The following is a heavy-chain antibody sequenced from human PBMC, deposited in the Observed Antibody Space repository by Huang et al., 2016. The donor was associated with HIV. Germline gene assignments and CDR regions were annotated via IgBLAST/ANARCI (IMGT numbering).Heavy chain of an antibody. CDR3: VTGRSSSWYYDN. J-gene: IGHJ4*02. Sequence: EVRLVESGGGLVQPGRSLRLSCAGSGFNFDDYAMHWVRQAPGKGLEWVSGISWNSDSIRYVDSVKGRCTSSRDNAKNALFLQMNSLRPEDTALYYCVTGRSSSWYYDNWGQGTLVTVSS. V-gene: IGHV3-9*01. CDR2: ISWNSDSI. CDR1: GFNFDDYA. D-gene: IGHD6-19*01.